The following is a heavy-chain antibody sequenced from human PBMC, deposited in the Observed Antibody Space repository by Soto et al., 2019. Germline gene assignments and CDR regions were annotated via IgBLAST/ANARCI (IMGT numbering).Heavy chain of an antibody. CDR3: ARGHPLIYDSGGYYYFDY. CDR1: GGSFSGYY. V-gene: IGHV4-34*01. D-gene: IGHD3-22*01. Sequence: ASETLSLTCAVYGGSFSGYYWSWIRQPPGKGLEWIGEINHSGSTNYNPSLKSRVTISVDTSKNQFSLKLSSVTAADTAVYYCARGHPLIYDSGGYYYFDYWGQGTLVTVSS. J-gene: IGHJ4*02. CDR2: INHSGST.